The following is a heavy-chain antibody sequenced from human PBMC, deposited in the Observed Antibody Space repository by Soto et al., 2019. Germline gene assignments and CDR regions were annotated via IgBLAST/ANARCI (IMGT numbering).Heavy chain of an antibody. CDR3: VKGYIWNDVAAFVF. J-gene: IGHJ3*01. D-gene: IGHD1-20*01. V-gene: IGHV3-23*01. Sequence: GGSLRLSCAASGFTFISYAMSWVLQAPWKGLEWVSAISGSGGSTYYADSVKGRFTISRDNSKNTLYLQMNSLRAEDTAVYYCVKGYIWNDVAAFVFSCQGTIVTVSS. CDR1: GFTFISYA. CDR2: ISGSGGST.